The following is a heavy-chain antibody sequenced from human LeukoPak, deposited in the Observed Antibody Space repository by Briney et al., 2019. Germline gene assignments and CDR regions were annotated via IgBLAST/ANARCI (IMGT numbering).Heavy chain of an antibody. D-gene: IGHD2-2*01. CDR3: ARVSGYCSNTSCRGVEY. Sequence: KPAETLSLTCTVSGGSISGYYWSWIRQPPGKGLEWIGYIYYSGSTNYNPSLKSRVTISVDTSQNQFSLKLSSVTAADTAVYYCARVSGYCSNTSCRGVEYWGQGNLVTVS. CDR2: IYYSGST. CDR1: GGSISGYY. J-gene: IGHJ4*02. V-gene: IGHV4-59*01.